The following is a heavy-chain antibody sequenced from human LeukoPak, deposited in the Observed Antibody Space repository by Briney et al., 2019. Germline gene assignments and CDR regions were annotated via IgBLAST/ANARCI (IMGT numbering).Heavy chain of an antibody. CDR2: ISGSGGST. V-gene: IGHV3-23*01. D-gene: IGHD2-15*01. CDR3: AKRVVGAFDI. Sequence: GGSLRLSCAASGFTFSSYGMSWVRQAPGKGLEWVSAISGSGGSTYYADSVKGRFTISRDNSKNTLYLQTNSLRAEDTAVYYCAKRVVGAFDIWGQGTMVTVSS. CDR1: GFTFSSYG. J-gene: IGHJ3*02.